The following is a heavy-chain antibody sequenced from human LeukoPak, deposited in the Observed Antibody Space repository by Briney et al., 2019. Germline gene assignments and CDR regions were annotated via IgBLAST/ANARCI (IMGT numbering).Heavy chain of an antibody. D-gene: IGHD3-22*01. CDR2: IYYSGIT. V-gene: IGHV4-59*01. CDR1: GGSISTYY. CDR3: ARDLRDSSGYWTFDS. Sequence: SETLSLTCTVAGGSISTYYWNWIRQPPGKGLEWIGYIYYSGITNYNPSLKSRVTISVDTFKNQFSLKLSSVTAADTAVYYCARDLRDSSGYWTFDSWGQGTLVTVSS. J-gene: IGHJ4*02.